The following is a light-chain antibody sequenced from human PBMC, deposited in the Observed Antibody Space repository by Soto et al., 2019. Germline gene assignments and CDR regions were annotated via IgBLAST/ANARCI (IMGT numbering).Light chain of an antibody. V-gene: IGLV2-14*03. Sequence: QSALPQPVSVSGSPGQSGTVSCSGTNSDVGAYNYVSWFQHHPGKAPKLIIYDVNNRPSGVSDRFSGSKSGTTASLTISGLQADDQGDYYCNSYTTDSTWVFGGGTKLTVL. CDR3: NSYTTDSTWV. CDR2: DVN. J-gene: IGLJ3*02. CDR1: NSDVGAYNY.